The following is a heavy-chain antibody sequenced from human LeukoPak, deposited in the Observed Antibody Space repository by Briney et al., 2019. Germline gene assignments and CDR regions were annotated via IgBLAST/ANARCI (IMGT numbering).Heavy chain of an antibody. CDR3: ARGCSSSWTTYYFDY. Sequence: ASETLSLTCAVYGGSFSGYYWSWIRQPPGKGLEWIGEINHSGSTNYNPSLKSRVTISVDTSKNQFSLKLSSVTAADTAVYYCARGCSSSWTTYYFDYWGQGTLVTVSS. CDR2: INHSGST. D-gene: IGHD6-13*01. V-gene: IGHV4-34*01. J-gene: IGHJ4*02. CDR1: GGSFSGYY.